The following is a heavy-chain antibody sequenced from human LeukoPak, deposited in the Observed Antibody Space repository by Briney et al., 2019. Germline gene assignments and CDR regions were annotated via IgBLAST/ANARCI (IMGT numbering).Heavy chain of an antibody. CDR3: TRDEAAAAN. D-gene: IGHD6-13*01. CDR2: IKQDGREI. V-gene: IGHV3-7*01. J-gene: IGHJ4*02. CDR1: GFTVSSNY. Sequence: GGSLRLSCAASGFTVSSNYMSWVRQAPGKGPEWVANIKQDGREIHYLDSVKGRFTISRDNAKSSLYLQMNSPKVEDTAAYYCTRDEAAAANWGQGTLVTVSS.